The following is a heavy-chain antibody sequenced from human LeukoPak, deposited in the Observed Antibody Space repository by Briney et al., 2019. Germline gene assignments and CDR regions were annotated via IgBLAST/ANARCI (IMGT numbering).Heavy chain of an antibody. CDR3: ARRRGYSYGPGDY. CDR2: ISGSGGST. Sequence: GGSLRLSCAASGFTFSSYAMSWVRQAPGKGLEWVSAISGSGGSTYYADSVKGRFTISRDNSKNTLYLQMNGLRAEDTAVYYCARRRGYSYGPGDYWGQGTLVTVSS. V-gene: IGHV3-23*01. CDR1: GFTFSSYA. D-gene: IGHD5-18*01. J-gene: IGHJ4*02.